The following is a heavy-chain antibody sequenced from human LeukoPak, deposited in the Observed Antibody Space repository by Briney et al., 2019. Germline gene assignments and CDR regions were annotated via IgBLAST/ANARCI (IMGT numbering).Heavy chain of an antibody. J-gene: IGHJ3*02. CDR1: GXTFSSYG. Sequence: GGSLRLSRAASGXTFSSYGMHWVRQAPGKGLEWVAVISYDGSNKYYADSVKGRFTISRDNSKNTLYLQMNSLRAEDTAVYYCARGGIVVVPAALDIWGQGTMVTVSS. CDR3: ARGGIVVVPAALDI. D-gene: IGHD2-2*01. V-gene: IGHV3-30*03. CDR2: ISYDGSNK.